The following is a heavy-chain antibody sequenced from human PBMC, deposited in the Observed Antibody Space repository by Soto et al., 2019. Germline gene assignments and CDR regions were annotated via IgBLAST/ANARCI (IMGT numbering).Heavy chain of an antibody. J-gene: IGHJ4*02. CDR1: GSSMSSNY. CDR2: VYYGGT. CDR3: VSYRGAFYFDH. D-gene: IGHD4-4*01. V-gene: IGHV4-59*01. Sequence: SETLSLTCTVSGSSMSSNYWSWIRQSPAKGLEWIGFVYYGGTNYNPSFESRVTMSVDTPKKQFSLELSDVTAADTAVYYCVSYRGAFYFDHWGQGTLLTVSS.